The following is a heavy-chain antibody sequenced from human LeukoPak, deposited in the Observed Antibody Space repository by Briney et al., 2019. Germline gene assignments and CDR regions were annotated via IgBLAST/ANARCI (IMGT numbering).Heavy chain of an antibody. CDR1: GGSISSYF. J-gene: IGHJ4*02. CDR2: IHYSENT. Sequence: SETLSLTCTVSGGSISSYFWSWIRQPPGKGLEWIAYIHYSENTNYNPSLKSRVTISLDTSKNQFSLMLSSVTAADTAVYYCARDRGSGSYYNDAVDYWGQGTLVTVSS. D-gene: IGHD3-10*01. CDR3: ARDRGSGSYYNDAVDY. V-gene: IGHV4-59*01.